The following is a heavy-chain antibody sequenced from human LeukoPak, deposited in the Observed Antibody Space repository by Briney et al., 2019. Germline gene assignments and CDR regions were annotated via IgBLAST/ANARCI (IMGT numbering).Heavy chain of an antibody. J-gene: IGHJ4*02. CDR2: IKQDGSEK. D-gene: IGHD3-16*02. Sequence: GGSLRLSCAVSEFTFGKAWMSWVRQAPGKGLEWVANIKQDGSEKYYVDSVKGRFTISRDNAKNSLYLQMNSLRAEDTAVYYCAREGGLLLGELSSKVYWGQGTLVTVSS. CDR3: AREGGLLLGELSSKVY. V-gene: IGHV3-7*01. CDR1: EFTFGKAW.